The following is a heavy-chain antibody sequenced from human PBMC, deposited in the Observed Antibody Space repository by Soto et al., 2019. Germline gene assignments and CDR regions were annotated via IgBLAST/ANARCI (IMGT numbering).Heavy chain of an antibody. D-gene: IGHD6-6*01. V-gene: IGHV3-74*01. Sequence: GGSLRLSCAASGFTFSSYWMHWVRQAPGKGLVWVSRINSDGSSTSYADSVKGRFTISRDNAKNTLYLQMNSLRAEDTAVYYCARVVDSSSSFFYYYYGMDVWGQGTTVTVSS. CDR3: ARVVDSSSSFFYYYYGMDV. J-gene: IGHJ6*02. CDR1: GFTFSSYW. CDR2: INSDGSST.